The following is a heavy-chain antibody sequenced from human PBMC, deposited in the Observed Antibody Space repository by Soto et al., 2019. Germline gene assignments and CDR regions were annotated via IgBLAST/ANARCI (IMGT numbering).Heavy chain of an antibody. Sequence: GGSLRLSCSASGFTFSTYWMHWVRQAPGKGLVWVSRINTDGSTTTYADSVKGRFTISRDNAKNTLYLQMNSLRAEDTAVYYCARDRDTYYFDLWGQGNMVTVAS. V-gene: IGHV3-74*01. CDR3: ARDRDTYYFDL. CDR2: INTDGSTT. J-gene: IGHJ4*02. CDR1: GFTFSTYW. D-gene: IGHD3-10*01.